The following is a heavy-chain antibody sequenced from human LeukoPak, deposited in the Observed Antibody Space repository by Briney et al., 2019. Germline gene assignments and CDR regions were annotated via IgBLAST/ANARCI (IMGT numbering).Heavy chain of an antibody. J-gene: IGHJ4*02. CDR1: GYTFTGHY. CDR2: INPNSGGT. CDR3: ARVGHTSGWDFDY. Sequence: PSLKVSCKASGYTFTGHYIHWVRQAPGQGLEWMGFINPNSGGTNYAQKFQGRVTMTRDTSITTAYMELRRVTSDDTAVYYCARVGHTSGWDFDYWGQGTLVTVSS. D-gene: IGHD6-19*01. V-gene: IGHV1-2*02.